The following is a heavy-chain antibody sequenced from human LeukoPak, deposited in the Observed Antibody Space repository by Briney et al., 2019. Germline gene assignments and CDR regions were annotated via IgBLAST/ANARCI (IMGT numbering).Heavy chain of an antibody. Sequence: GGSLRLSCAASGFVVSSNYMSWVRQAPGKGLEWVSVFYTGGTTDYANSVRGRFTISRDNSKNTLYLQMNSLRAEDTAVYYCARGPLPTTRAFDIWGQGTLVTVSS. J-gene: IGHJ3*02. CDR2: FYTGGTT. V-gene: IGHV3-53*01. CDR3: ARGPLPTTRAFDI. D-gene: IGHD1-1*01. CDR1: GFVVSSNY.